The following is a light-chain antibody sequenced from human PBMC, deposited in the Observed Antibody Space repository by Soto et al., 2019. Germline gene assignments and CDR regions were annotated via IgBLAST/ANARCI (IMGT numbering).Light chain of an antibody. V-gene: IGLV2-14*03. J-gene: IGLJ2*01. CDR2: DVI. CDR3: SSYAGTNTLYVI. CDR1: NNDIGYYNY. Sequence: QSVLTQPASVSGSPGQSITISCTGTNNDIGYYNYVSWYQHHPGKAPKLMIYDVINRPSGVSNRFSGSKSGNTASLTISGLQAEDEADYHCSSYAGTNTLYVIFGGGTKLTVL.